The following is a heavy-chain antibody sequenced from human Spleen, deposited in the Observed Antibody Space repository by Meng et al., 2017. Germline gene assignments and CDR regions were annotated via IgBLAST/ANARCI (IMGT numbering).Heavy chain of an antibody. CDR3: IAEIGPKSFDN. Sequence: QVQLVASGGGVVQSGKSLGLSCASARLQARGWSGWQLYHMADSVKGRFTISRDNSKSTLYLQMDSLRPEDTAVYYCIAEIGPKSFDNWGQGTLVTVSS. CDR2: YHM. D-gene: IGHD3-22*01. J-gene: IGHJ4*02. V-gene: IGHV3-30*03.